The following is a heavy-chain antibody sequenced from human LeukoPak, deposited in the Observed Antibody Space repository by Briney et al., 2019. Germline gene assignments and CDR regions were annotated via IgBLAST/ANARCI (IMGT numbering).Heavy chain of an antibody. V-gene: IGHV3-23*01. D-gene: IGHD4-17*01. J-gene: IGHJ4*02. CDR2: ISGSSGST. CDR3: ARIMTTVTKCLDY. CDR1: GFTFSNA. Sequence: PGGSLRLSCAASGFTFSNAMHWVRQAPGKGLEWVSAISGSSGSTYYADSVKGRFTISRDNSKNTLYLQMNSLRAEDTAVYYCARIMTTVTKCLDYWGQGTLVTVSS.